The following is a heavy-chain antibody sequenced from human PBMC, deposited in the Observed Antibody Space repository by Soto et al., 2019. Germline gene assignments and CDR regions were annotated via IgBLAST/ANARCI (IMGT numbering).Heavy chain of an antibody. CDR3: ARMVVAATPGGFDP. J-gene: IGHJ5*02. V-gene: IGHV1-2*04. Sequence: ASVKVSFKASGYTFTGYYMHWVRQAPGQGLEWMGWINPNSGCTNYAQKFQGWVTMTRDTSISTAYMELSRLRSDDTAVYYCARMVVAATPGGFDPWGQGTLVTVSS. CDR1: GYTFTGYY. D-gene: IGHD2-15*01. CDR2: INPNSGCT.